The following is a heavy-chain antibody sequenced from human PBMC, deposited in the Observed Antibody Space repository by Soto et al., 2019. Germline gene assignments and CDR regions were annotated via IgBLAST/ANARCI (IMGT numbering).Heavy chain of an antibody. CDR1: GFTFSNAW. CDR3: TTDLAAAGYYYYGMDV. V-gene: IGHV3-15*01. J-gene: IGHJ6*02. Sequence: GGSLRLSCAASGFTFSNAWMSWVRQAPGKGLEWVGRIKSKTDGGTTDYAAPVKGRFTISRDDSKNTLYLQMNSMKTEDTAVYYCTTDLAAAGYYYYGMDVWGQGTTVTVSS. CDR2: IKSKTDGGTT. D-gene: IGHD6-13*01.